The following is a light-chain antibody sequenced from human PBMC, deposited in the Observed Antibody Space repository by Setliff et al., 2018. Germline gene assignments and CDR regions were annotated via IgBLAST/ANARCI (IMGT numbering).Light chain of an antibody. J-gene: IGLJ1*01. V-gene: IGLV2-14*03. CDR3: SSYTSNSTYV. CDR1: GTYNY. Sequence: QSVLIQPASVSGSPGQSITISCTGTGTYNYVSWYQQHPGKAPQLIIYDVTNRPSGVSNRFSASKSGNTASLTISGLQPEDDADYYCSSYTSNSTYVFGTGTKVTVL. CDR2: DVT.